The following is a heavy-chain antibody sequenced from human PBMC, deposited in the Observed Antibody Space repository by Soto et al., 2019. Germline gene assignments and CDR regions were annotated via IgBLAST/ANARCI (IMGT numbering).Heavy chain of an antibody. D-gene: IGHD2-2*01. V-gene: IGHV1-69*13. CDR3: ARAGVGYCISTRCYDLDY. CDR1: GGTFSSYA. CDR2: IIPIFGTA. J-gene: IGHJ4*02. Sequence: SVKVSCKASGGTFSSYAISWVRQAPGQGLEWMGGIIPIFGTANYAQKFQGRVTITADESTSTAYMELGSLRSEDTAVYYCARAGVGYCISTRCYDLDYWGQGTLVTVSS.